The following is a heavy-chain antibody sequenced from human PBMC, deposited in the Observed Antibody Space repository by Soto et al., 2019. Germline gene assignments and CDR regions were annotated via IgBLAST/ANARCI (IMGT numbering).Heavy chain of an antibody. D-gene: IGHD2-8*01. CDR3: SRESTPHLGYCTNGVCCNDY. CDR1: GFTYSSYA. CDR2: ISYDGSNK. Sequence: GGSLRLSCAASGFTYSSYAMHWVRQAPGKGLEWVAVISYDGSNKYYADSVKGRFTISRDNSKNTLYVQMNSLRAEDTAVYYCSRESTPHLGYCTNGVCCNDYWGQGTLVTVSS. V-gene: IGHV3-30-3*01. J-gene: IGHJ4*02.